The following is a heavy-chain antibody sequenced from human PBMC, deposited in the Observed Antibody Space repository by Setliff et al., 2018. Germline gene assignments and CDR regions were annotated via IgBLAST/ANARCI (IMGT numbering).Heavy chain of an antibody. CDR3: ARASRYYDFWSGSEGSGWFDP. J-gene: IGHJ5*02. CDR1: GGSISSHY. CDR2: IHYSGSI. V-gene: IGHV4-59*11. Sequence: SETLSLTCTVSGGSISSHYWSWIRQPPGKGLEWIGYIHYSGSINYNPSLKSRVTISVDTSKNQFSLKMTSMTAADTAVYYCARASRYYDFWSGSEGSGWFDPWGQGTLVTVSS. D-gene: IGHD3-3*01.